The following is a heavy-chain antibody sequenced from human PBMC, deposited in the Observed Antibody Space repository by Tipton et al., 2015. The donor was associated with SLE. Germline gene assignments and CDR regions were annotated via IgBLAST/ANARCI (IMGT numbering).Heavy chain of an antibody. D-gene: IGHD5/OR15-5a*01. V-gene: IGHV4-39*07. CDR3: ARRVVGGHARVDY. J-gene: IGHJ4*02. Sequence: TLSLTCTVSAGSITSSSYYWAWIRQPPGKGLEWIGTIYHSGSTYYNPSLKSRVTISVDTSKSQFSLKLNSVTAADTAVYYCARRVVGGHARVDYWGQGTLVTVSP. CDR1: AGSITSSSYY. CDR2: IYHSGST.